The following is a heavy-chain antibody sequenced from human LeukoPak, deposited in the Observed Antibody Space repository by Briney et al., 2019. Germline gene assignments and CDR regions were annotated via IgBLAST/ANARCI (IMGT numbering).Heavy chain of an antibody. Sequence: SETLTLTCSISGDSINSGGYYWNWIRQPPGKGLEWLGYIHSGGNAYFNPSVEGRSSISLDKSQNQFFLRLTSATAADTAVYFCARDHYDSRGDYVVEYWGQGTLVTVSS. D-gene: IGHD3-22*01. CDR3: ARDHYDSRGDYVVEY. CDR1: GDSINSGGYY. CDR2: IHSGGNA. J-gene: IGHJ4*02. V-gene: IGHV4-31*03.